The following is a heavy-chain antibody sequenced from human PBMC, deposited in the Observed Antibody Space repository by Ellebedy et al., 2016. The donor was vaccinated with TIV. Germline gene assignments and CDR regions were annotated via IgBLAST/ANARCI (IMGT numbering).Heavy chain of an antibody. J-gene: IGHJ4*02. V-gene: IGHV4-4*02. CDR2: ISHSWSI. D-gene: IGHD3-22*01. Sequence: MPGGSLRLSCAVSGGSINSGTWWNWVRQPPGKGLEWIAEISHSWSINHNPSLKSRVTLSVDTSKNQISLKLSSVTAADTAVYYCARVGLGYYDTANFDYWGQGTLVTVSS. CDR1: GGSINSGTW. CDR3: ARVGLGYYDTANFDY.